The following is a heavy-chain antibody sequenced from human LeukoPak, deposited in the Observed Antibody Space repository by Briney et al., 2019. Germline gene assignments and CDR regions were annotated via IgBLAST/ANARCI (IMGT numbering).Heavy chain of an antibody. CDR2: MYYSGDT. CDR1: GDSISNSW. CDR3: ARHMGGYFSRPFDY. J-gene: IGHJ4*02. V-gene: IGHV4-39*01. Sequence: PAETLSLTCTVSGDSISNSWWGWIRQPPGKGLEWIASMYYSGDTYNPALKRRLTISVDTSKNQFSLKLSSVTAADTAVYYCARHMGGYFSRPFDYWGQGILVTVSS. D-gene: IGHD3-22*01.